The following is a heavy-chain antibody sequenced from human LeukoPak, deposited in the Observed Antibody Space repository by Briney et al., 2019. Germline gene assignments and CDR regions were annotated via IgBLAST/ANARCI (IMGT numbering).Heavy chain of an antibody. Sequence: GWSLRLSCAASGVTFSSSWMSWVRQAPGKGLEWVATIKQDGSEKYYVDFVKGRFGISRDNAKNSLYLQMNSLGGDDTAVYYCAGGTGMDVWGQGTTVTVS. J-gene: IGHJ6*02. CDR1: GVTFSSSW. D-gene: IGHD1-1*01. CDR2: IKQDGSEK. CDR3: AGGTGMDV. V-gene: IGHV3-7*05.